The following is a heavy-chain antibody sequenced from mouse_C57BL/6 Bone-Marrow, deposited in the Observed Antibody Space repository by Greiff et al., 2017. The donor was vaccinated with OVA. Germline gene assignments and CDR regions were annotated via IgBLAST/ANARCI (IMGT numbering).Heavy chain of an antibody. CDR2: IDPENGDT. D-gene: IGHD2-5*01. CDR1: GFNIKDDY. Sequence: VQLQQSGAELVRPGASVKLSCTASGFNIKDDYMHWVKQRPEQGLEWIGWIDPENGDTEYASKFQGKATITADTSSNTAYLQLSSLTSEDTAVYYCTTDSNYVYRYFDVWGTGTTVTVSS. J-gene: IGHJ1*03. V-gene: IGHV14-4*01. CDR3: TTDSNYVYRYFDV.